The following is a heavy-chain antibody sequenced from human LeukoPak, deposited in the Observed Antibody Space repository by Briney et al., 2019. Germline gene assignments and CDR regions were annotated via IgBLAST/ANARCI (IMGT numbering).Heavy chain of an antibody. CDR1: GYTFTGYY. CDR2: INANSGDA. D-gene: IGHD3-22*01. CDR3: AREISGYSDY. V-gene: IGHV1-2*02. Sequence: ASVKVSCKASGYTFTGYYMHWVRQAPGQGLEWMGWINANSGDAKYAQKFQGRVTMTRDTSISTAYMELSRLRSDDTAMYYCAREISGYSDYWGQGTLVTVSS. J-gene: IGHJ4*02.